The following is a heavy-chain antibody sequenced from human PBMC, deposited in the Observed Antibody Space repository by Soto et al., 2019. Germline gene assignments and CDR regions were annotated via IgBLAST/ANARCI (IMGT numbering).Heavy chain of an antibody. CDR3: ATDPSAVGGFH. CDR1: RYTKTDLS. J-gene: IGHJ4*03. D-gene: IGHD6-19*01. CDR2: XDHEDXET. Sequence: GXSVKASCKVSRYTKTDLSMHWLRQAPGKGLEWMVAXDHEDXETIYETKLQGXVKMTDDXXTDTEYMQPRSLRSEDKDVYYCATDPSAVGGFHWGQGTLVTVYS. V-gene: IGHV1-24*01.